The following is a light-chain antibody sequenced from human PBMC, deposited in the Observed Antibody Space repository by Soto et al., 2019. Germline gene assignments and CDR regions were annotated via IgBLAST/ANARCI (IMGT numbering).Light chain of an antibody. CDR3: QHFNSWPLL. V-gene: IGKV3-15*01. CDR2: GAS. CDR1: QNVKNR. J-gene: IGKJ1*01. Sequence: EIVMTQSPAMLSVSPGERATLSCRASQNVKNRLAWYQQKAGQPPRLLIYGASTRATGIPARFSGSGSGTEFTLTMSSLQSEDFAVYYCQHFNSWPLLFGQGTKVEIK.